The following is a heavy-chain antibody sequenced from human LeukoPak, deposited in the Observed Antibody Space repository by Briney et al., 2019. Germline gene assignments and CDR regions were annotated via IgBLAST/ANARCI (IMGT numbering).Heavy chain of an antibody. Sequence: SETLSLTCTVSGDSFSNYYWSWIRQPPGKGLEWIGYIYYSGSTNYNPSLKSRVTISVDTSKNQFSLKLSSVTAADTAVYYCARDSSLDAFDIWGQGTMVTVSS. J-gene: IGHJ3*02. CDR3: ARDSSLDAFDI. V-gene: IGHV4-59*01. CDR2: IYYSGST. CDR1: GDSFSNYY. D-gene: IGHD6-13*01.